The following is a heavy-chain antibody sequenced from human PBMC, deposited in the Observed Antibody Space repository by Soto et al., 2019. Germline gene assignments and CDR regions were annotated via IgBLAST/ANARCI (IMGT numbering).Heavy chain of an antibody. D-gene: IGHD1-26*01. CDR2: ISSNGGTT. Sequence: EVQLVESGGGLVQPGGSLRLSCAASGFTFSSYSMHWVRQAPGKGLEYVSAISSNGGTTSYENSVKGRFTISRDNSKNILYLQMGSLRAEDKAVYYCGGYSGDGSTSWGQGTLGTVSS. V-gene: IGHV3-64*01. CDR1: GFTFSSYS. CDR3: GGYSGDGSTS. J-gene: IGHJ5*02.